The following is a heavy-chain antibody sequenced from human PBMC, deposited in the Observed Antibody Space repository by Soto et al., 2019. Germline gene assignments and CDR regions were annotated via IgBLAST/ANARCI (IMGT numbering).Heavy chain of an antibody. V-gene: IGHV4-39*01. J-gene: IGHJ4*02. CDR1: GGSISSSSYY. CDR3: AKGYYDSRGYYELLPPPYDY. D-gene: IGHD3-22*01. CDR2: IYYSGST. Sequence: SETLSLTCTVSGGSISSSSYYWVLIRQPPGKGLEWIGSIYYSGSTYYNPSLKSRVTISVDTSKNQFSLKLSSVTAADTAVYYCAKGYYDSRGYYELLPPPYDYWGQGTLVTVSS.